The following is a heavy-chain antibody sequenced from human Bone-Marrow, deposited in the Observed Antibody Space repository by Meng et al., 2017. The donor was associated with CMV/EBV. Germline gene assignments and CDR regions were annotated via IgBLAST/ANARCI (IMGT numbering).Heavy chain of an antibody. V-gene: IGHV3-30*02. J-gene: IGHJ3*02. CDR2: IRYDGSNK. D-gene: IGHD2-2*01. CDR1: GFTFSSYG. Sequence: GESLKISCAASGFTFSSYGMHWVRQAPGKGLEWVAFIRYDGSNKYYADSVKGRFTISGDNSKNTLYLQMNSLRAEDTAVYYCAKGKFSPDQLLLDDAFDIWGQGTMVTVSS. CDR3: AKGKFSPDQLLLDDAFDI.